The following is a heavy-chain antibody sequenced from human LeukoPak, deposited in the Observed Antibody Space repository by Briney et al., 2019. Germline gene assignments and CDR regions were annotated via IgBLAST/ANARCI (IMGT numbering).Heavy chain of an antibody. CDR3: ARDRESGSWASWFDP. V-gene: IGHV1-2*02. J-gene: IGHJ5*02. D-gene: IGHD1-26*01. Sequence: GASVKVSCKASGYTFTGYYMHWVRQAPGQGLEWMGWINPNSGGTNYAQKFQGRVTMTRDTSISTAYMELSRLRSDDTAVYYCARDRESGSWASWFDPWGQGTLVTVTS. CDR1: GYTFTGYY. CDR2: INPNSGGT.